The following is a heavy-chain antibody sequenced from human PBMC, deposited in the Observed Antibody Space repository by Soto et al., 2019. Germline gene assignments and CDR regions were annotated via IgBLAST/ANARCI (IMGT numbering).Heavy chain of an antibody. D-gene: IGHD6-19*01. V-gene: IGHV3-7*02. Sequence: EVQLVESGGGFVQPGGSLRLSCAASGFTFSNYWMSWVRQAPGKGLEWVANIKVDGREKYYVAAVKGRFTISRDNDKNSLYLQMNSLRDEATAVYYCAGVAVRGQGTLVTVSS. CDR3: AGVAV. J-gene: IGHJ4*02. CDR2: IKVDGREK. CDR1: GFTFSNYW.